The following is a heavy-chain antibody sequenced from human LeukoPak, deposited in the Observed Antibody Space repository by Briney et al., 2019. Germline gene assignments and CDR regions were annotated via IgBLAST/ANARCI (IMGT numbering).Heavy chain of an antibody. CDR1: RYTFTSYA. V-gene: IGHV7-4-1*02. D-gene: IGHD2-15*01. CDR3: AREFCSGGSCYFDLDY. CDR2: INTNTGNP. Sequence: ASVKVSCKASRYTFTSYAMNWVRQAPGQGLEWMGWINTNTGNPTYAQGFTGRFVFSLDTSVSTAYLQISSLKAEDTAVYYCAREFCSGGSCYFDLDYWGQGTLVTVSS. J-gene: IGHJ4*02.